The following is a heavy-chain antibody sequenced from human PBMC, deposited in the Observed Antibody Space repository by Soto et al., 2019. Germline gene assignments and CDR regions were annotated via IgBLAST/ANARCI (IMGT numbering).Heavy chain of an antibody. Sequence: EVQLVQSGGGRVQPGGSLKLSCEASGFTFSVSAIHWVRLASGKGLAWVGRIRTRKNRYVTTYASSVKGRFSLSRDDYTTTAYLQMNRLNTEDTAVYYCARIEYGLDVWGQGTTVIVS. D-gene: IGHD6-6*01. J-gene: IGHJ6*02. V-gene: IGHV3-73*02. CDR1: GFTFSVSA. CDR3: ARIEYGLDV. CDR2: IRTRKNRYVT.